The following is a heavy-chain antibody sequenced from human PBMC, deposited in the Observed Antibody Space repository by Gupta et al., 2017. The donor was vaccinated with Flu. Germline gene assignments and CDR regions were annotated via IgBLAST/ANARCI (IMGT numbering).Heavy chain of an antibody. D-gene: IGHD6-13*01. Sequence: QVQLQQWGAGLLKPSETLSLTCAVYGGSFSGYYWSWIRQPPGKGLEWIGEINHSGSTNYNPSLKSRVTISVDTSKNQFSLKLSSVTAADTAVYYCAREGWPYSSSWYGYWGQGTLVTVSS. CDR1: GGSFSGYY. J-gene: IGHJ4*02. V-gene: IGHV4-34*01. CDR2: INHSGST. CDR3: AREGWPYSSSWYGY.